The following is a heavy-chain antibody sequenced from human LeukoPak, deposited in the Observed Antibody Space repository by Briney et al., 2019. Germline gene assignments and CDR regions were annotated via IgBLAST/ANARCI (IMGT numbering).Heavy chain of an antibody. J-gene: IGHJ4*02. CDR1: GVSVSTSH. CDR3: SEGYFEPFDH. Sequence: SETLSLTCNVSGVSVSTSHWNWIRHRPGKGLEWIGCLSYTGKTDYNPSLKSRVSISLGSSNNHFSLKLTSVTAADTAVYYCSEGYFEPFDHWGQGILVTVSS. V-gene: IGHV4-59*02. D-gene: IGHD2/OR15-2a*01. CDR2: LSYTGKT.